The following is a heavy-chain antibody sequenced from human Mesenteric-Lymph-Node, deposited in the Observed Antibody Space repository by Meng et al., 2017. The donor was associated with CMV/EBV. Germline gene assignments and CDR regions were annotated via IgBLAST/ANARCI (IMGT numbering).Heavy chain of an antibody. V-gene: IGHV3-9*01. D-gene: IGHD3-16*01. CDR2: LGWNTGRT. J-gene: IGHJ4*02. CDR1: GFNFDDHG. CDR3: ARVASAEGWGTGYYFDY. Sequence: SLKISCAASGFNFDDHGIHWIRQAPGKGLEWVSGLGWNTGRTAYADSVKDRFTVSRDNARNSLHLQMDSLRVEDTALYYCARVASAEGWGTGYYFDYWGQGTLVTVSS.